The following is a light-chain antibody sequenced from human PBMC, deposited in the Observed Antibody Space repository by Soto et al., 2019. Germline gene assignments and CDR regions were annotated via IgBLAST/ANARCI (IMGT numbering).Light chain of an antibody. CDR3: AAWDDSLRGV. V-gene: IGLV1-47*01. CDR1: SSNIGSNY. Sequence: SVLTQPPSASGTPGQRVTISCSGSSSNIGSNYVYWYQQLPGTAPKLLIYRNNQRPSGVPDRFSGSKSGTSASLAISGLRSADEADYYCAAWDDSLRGVFGGGTKLTVL. J-gene: IGLJ3*02. CDR2: RNN.